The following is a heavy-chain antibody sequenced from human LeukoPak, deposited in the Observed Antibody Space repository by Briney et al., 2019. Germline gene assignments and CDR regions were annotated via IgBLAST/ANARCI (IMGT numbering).Heavy chain of an antibody. CDR3: ARARSSGWYFDFDY. Sequence: PSQTLSLTCAVSGGSISSGGYSWGWIRQPPGTGLEWIGYIYHSGSTYYNPSLKSRVTISVDRSKNQFSLKLSSVTAADTAVYYCARARSSGWYFDFDYWGQGTRVTVSS. CDR1: GGSISSGGYS. V-gene: IGHV4-30-2*01. CDR2: IYHSGST. D-gene: IGHD6-19*01. J-gene: IGHJ4*02.